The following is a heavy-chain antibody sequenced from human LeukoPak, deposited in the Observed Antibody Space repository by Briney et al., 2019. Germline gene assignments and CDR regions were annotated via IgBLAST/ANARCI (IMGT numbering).Heavy chain of an antibody. J-gene: IGHJ6*02. CDR2: IIPIFGTA. Sequence: SVKVSCKASGGTFSSYAISWVRQAPGQGLEWMGGIIPIFGTANYAQKFQGRVTITADESTNTAYMELSSLRSGDTAVYYCARRIAVAARSLGYYYGMDVWGQGTTVTVSS. CDR1: GGTFSSYA. D-gene: IGHD6-19*01. CDR3: ARRIAVAARSLGYYYGMDV. V-gene: IGHV1-69*13.